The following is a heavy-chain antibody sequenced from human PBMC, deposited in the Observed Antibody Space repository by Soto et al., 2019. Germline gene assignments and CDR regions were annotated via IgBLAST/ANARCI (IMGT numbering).Heavy chain of an antibody. V-gene: IGHV3-33*01. CDR2: IWYGGSNK. D-gene: IGHD3-22*01. CDR3: ARDPDTSSGYYYDGYYFDY. CDR1: GFTFSSYG. J-gene: IGHJ4*02. Sequence: PGGSLRLSCAASGFTFSSYGMHWVRQAPGKGLEWVAVIWYGGSNKYYADSVKGRFTISRDNSKNTLYLQMNSLRAEDTAVYYCARDPDTSSGYYYDGYYFDYWGQGTLVTVSS.